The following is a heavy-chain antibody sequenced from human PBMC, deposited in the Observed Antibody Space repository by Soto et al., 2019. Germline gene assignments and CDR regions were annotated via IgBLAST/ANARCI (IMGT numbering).Heavy chain of an antibody. CDR1: GFTFGDYA. CDR3: TRGGSSNYYYGMDV. CDR2: IRSKAYGGTT. D-gene: IGHD6-13*01. J-gene: IGHJ6*02. Sequence: GGSLRLSCTASGFTFGDYAMSWVRQAPGKGLEWVGFIRSKAYGGTTEYAASVKGRFTISRDDSKSIAYLQMNSLKTEDTAVYYCTRGGSSNYYYGMDVWGQRTTVTVSS. V-gene: IGHV3-49*04.